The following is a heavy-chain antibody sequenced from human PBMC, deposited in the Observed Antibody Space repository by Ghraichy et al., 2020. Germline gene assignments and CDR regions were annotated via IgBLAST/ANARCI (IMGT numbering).Heavy chain of an antibody. D-gene: IGHD1-1*01. CDR1: GFTFSSYA. CDR3: ARNWNGY. Sequence: GGSLRLSCAASGFTFSSYAMHWVRQAPGKGLEWVAVISYDGSNKYYADSVKGRFTISRDNSKNTLYLQMNSLRAEDTAVYYCARNWNGYWGQGTLVTVSS. J-gene: IGHJ4*02. V-gene: IGHV3-30*04. CDR2: ISYDGSNK.